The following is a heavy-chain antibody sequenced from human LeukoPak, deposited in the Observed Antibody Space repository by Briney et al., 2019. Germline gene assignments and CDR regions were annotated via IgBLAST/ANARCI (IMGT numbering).Heavy chain of an antibody. J-gene: IGHJ5*02. V-gene: IGHV1-24*01. D-gene: IGHD2-8*01. CDR3: ARDGYCTNGVCYTANWFDP. CDR2: FHPEDGET. Sequence: ASVKVSCKVSGYTVTELSMHWVRQSPGKGLEWMGGFHPEDGETIYAQKFQGRVTMTEDTSTDTAYMELNSLRSEDTAVYYCARDGYCTNGVCYTANWFDPWGQGTLVTVSS. CDR1: GYTVTELS.